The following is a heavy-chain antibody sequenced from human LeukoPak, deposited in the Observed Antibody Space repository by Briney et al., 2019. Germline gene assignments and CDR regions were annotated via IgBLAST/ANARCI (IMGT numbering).Heavy chain of an antibody. Sequence: GGSLRLSCAASGFTFSSYWMSWVRQAPGKGLEWVANIKQDESEKYYVDSVKGRFTISRDNAKNSLYLQMNSLRAEDTAVYYCARVMTEYSSSPEDYWGQGTLVTVSS. J-gene: IGHJ4*02. CDR3: ARVMTEYSSSPEDY. V-gene: IGHV3-7*04. D-gene: IGHD6-6*01. CDR1: GFTFSSYW. CDR2: IKQDESEK.